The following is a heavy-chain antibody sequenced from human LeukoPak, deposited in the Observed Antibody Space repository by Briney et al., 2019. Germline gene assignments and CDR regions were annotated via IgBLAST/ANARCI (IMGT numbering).Heavy chain of an antibody. CDR3: AREYYYDSSGYHYYFDY. Sequence: ASVKVSCKASGYTFTSYARHWVRQAPGQRLEWMGWINAGNGNTKYSQEFQGRVTITRDTSATTAYMELSSLRSEDMAVYYCAREYYYDSSGYHYYFDYWGQGTLVTVSS. CDR2: INAGNGNT. V-gene: IGHV1-3*03. J-gene: IGHJ4*02. CDR1: GYTFTSYA. D-gene: IGHD3-22*01.